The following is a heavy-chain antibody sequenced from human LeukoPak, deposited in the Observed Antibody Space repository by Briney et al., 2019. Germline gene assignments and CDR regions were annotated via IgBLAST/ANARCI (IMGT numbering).Heavy chain of an antibody. D-gene: IGHD3-3*01. CDR1: GGSFSGYY. V-gene: IGHV4-34*01. CDR3: AKSLQYYDFWSGHYQYYFDY. CDR2: INHSGST. J-gene: IGHJ4*02. Sequence: SETLSLTCAVYGGSFSGYYWSWIRQSPGKGLEWIGEINHSGSTNYNPSLKSRVTISVDTSKNQFSLKLSSVTAADAAVYYCAKSLQYYDFWSGHYQYYFDYWGQGTLVTVSS.